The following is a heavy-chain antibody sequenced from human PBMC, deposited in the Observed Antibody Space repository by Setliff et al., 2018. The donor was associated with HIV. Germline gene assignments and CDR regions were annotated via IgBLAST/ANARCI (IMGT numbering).Heavy chain of an antibody. CDR2: IDYSGSA. J-gene: IGHJ4*02. V-gene: IGHV4-31*02. CDR3: AREGKTAMVTKYFDY. Sequence: SETLSLTCTVSGGSVNSATYYWSWIRQHPGKGLEWIGYIDYSGSAFYNPSLKSRITISVDTSKNQFSLRMKSVTAADTAMYHCAREGKTAMVTKYFDYWGQGTMVTVSS. D-gene: IGHD5-18*01. CDR1: GGSVNSATYY.